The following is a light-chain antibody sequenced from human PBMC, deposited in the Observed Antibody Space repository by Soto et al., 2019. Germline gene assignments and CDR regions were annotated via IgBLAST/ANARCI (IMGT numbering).Light chain of an antibody. Sequence: DIQMTQSPATLSASVGDRVTITCRASQGISSHLAWYQQKPGKAPKLLIYAASTLQTGVPSRFSGGGSGTDFTLTLSSLQPEDFATYYCQQVNSFPSTFGQGTRLEIK. V-gene: IGKV1-9*01. CDR3: QQVNSFPST. CDR1: QGISSH. CDR2: AAS. J-gene: IGKJ5*01.